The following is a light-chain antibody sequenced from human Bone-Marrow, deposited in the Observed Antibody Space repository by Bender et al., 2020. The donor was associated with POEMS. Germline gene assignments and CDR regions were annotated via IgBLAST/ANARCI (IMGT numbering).Light chain of an antibody. J-gene: IGLJ1*01. CDR2: INN. V-gene: IGLV1-44*01. CDR1: SSNIGTNP. Sequence: QSVLTQPPSASGTPGQRVTISCSGSSSNIGTNPVNWYQQLPGTAPKLLIYINNQRPSGVPDRFSGSKSGTSASLAISGLQSEDEAEYFCQSYDSGLSVLYVFGTGTKVTVL. CDR3: QSYDSGLSVLYV.